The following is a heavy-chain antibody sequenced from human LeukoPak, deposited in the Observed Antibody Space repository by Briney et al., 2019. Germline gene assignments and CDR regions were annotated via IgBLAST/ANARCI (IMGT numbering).Heavy chain of an antibody. V-gene: IGHV1-8*01. J-gene: IGHJ4*02. CDR1: RYTFTTYV. CDR3: ARGQYCTSFTCPYYFAY. Sequence: GSVKVSCKASRYTFTTYVINWVRQATGHGLEWMGWMKPNSGNTGYAQKFQGRVTMTRNTSTSTAYMELSSLRSEDTAVYYCARGQYCTSFTCPYYFAYWGQGTLVTVSP. CDR2: MKPNSGNT. D-gene: IGHD2-8*01.